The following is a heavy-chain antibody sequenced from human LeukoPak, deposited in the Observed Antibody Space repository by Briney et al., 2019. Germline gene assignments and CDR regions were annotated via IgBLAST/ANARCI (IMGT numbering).Heavy chain of an antibody. Sequence: SETLSLTCTVSGGSISSYYWSWIRQPAGKGLEWFGRIYASGSTNYNPSLKSRVTMSVDTFKSQFSLKLTSVTAADTAVYFCARAVDTAMLDDAFDIWGQGTMVTVSS. D-gene: IGHD5-18*01. CDR1: GGSISSYY. CDR2: IYASGST. V-gene: IGHV4-4*07. J-gene: IGHJ3*02. CDR3: ARAVDTAMLDDAFDI.